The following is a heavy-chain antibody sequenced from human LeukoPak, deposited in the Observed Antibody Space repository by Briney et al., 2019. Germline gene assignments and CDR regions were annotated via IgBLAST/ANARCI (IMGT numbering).Heavy chain of an antibody. CDR2: IWYDGSNK. D-gene: IGHD1-26*01. J-gene: IGHJ4*02. CDR1: GFTFSSYG. Sequence: PGGSLRLSCAASGFTFSSYGMHWVRQAPGKGLEWVAVIWYDGSNKYYADSVRGRFTISRDNSKNTLYLQMNSLRAEDTAVYYCARLAPSYLSIDYWGQGTLVTVSS. V-gene: IGHV3-33*01. CDR3: ARLAPSYLSIDY.